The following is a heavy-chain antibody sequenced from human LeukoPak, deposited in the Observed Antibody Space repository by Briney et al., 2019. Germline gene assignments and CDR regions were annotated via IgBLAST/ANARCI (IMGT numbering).Heavy chain of an antibody. D-gene: IGHD2-15*01. CDR3: AKDPPCSGGTCYGYFES. CDR1: GFTFSSYG. Sequence: GGSLRLSCAASGFTFSSYGMHWVRQAPGKGLEWVAFIRYDGSNKYYADSVKGRFTISRDNSKNTLYLQMSNLRDEDTAVYYCAKDPPCSGGTCYGYFESWGQGTLVTVSS. CDR2: IRYDGSNK. J-gene: IGHJ4*02. V-gene: IGHV3-30*02.